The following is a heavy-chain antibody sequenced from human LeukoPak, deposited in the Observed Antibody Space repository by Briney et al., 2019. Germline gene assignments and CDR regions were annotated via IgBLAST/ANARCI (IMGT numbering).Heavy chain of an antibody. CDR1: GGSISSGDYY. J-gene: IGHJ4*02. CDR2: IYYSGST. V-gene: IGHV4-30-4*08. CDR3: ASAEYSSSWAPGD. D-gene: IGHD6-6*01. Sequence: PSQTLSLTCTVSGGSISSGDYYWSWIRQPPGKGLEWIGYIYYSGSTYYNPSLKSRVTISVDTSKNQSSLKLSSVTAADTAVYYCASAEYSSSWAPGDWGQGTLVTVSS.